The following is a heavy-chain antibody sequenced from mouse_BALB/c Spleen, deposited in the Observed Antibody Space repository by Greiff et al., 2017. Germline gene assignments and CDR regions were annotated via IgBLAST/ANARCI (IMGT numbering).Heavy chain of an antibody. J-gene: IGHJ3*01. Sequence: QVQLKQSGPELVKPGASVKISCKASGYAFSSSWMNWVKQRPGQGLEWIGRIYPGDGDTNYNGKFKGKATLTADKSSNTAYMQLSRLTAVDSAVYFCAREGAGSFAYWGQGTLVTVSA. D-gene: IGHD4-1*01. CDR3: AREGAGSFAY. CDR2: IYPGDGDT. V-gene: IGHV1-82*01. CDR1: GYAFSSSW.